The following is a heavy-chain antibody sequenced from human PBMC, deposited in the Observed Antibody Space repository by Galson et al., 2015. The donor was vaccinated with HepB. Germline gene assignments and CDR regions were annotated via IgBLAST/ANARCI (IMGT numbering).Heavy chain of an antibody. CDR1: GGSFSGYF. CDR3: ARSVSVAGTGRSDS. Sequence: SETLSLTCAVYGGSFSGYFWTWIRQPPGKGLEWIGEINQSGSTNYNPSLTSRVTISIDTAKSEFSLKLSSVTAADTAVYYCARSVSVAGTGRSDSWGQGTLVTVSS. V-gene: IGHV4-34*01. CDR2: INQSGST. D-gene: IGHD6-19*01. J-gene: IGHJ4*02.